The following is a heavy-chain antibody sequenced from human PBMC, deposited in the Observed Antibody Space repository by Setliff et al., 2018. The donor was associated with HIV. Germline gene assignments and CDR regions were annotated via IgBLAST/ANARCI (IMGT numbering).Heavy chain of an antibody. V-gene: IGHV4-61*05. CDR1: GGPITSNTYF. J-gene: IGHJ4*02. D-gene: IGHD4-17*01. Sequence: SETLSLTCSVSGGPITSNTYFWDWIRQSPGRELEWIGYIYTTGSTNYNPSLQSRVSISMDASKNKFSLKVTSVTSADTAVYYCAKGAGFYGDYTFDYWGQGNLVTVSS. CDR3: AKGAGFYGDYTFDY. CDR2: IYTTGST.